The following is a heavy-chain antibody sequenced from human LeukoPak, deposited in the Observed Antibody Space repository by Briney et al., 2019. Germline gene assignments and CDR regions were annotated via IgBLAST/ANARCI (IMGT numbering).Heavy chain of an antibody. CDR3: AKDNGGVDILTGLWGGDADY. D-gene: IGHD3-9*01. J-gene: IGHJ4*02. CDR2: INPNSGGT. Sequence: ASVKVSCKASGYTFTGYYMHWVRQAPGQGLEWMGWINPNSGGTNYAQKFQGRVTMTRDTSISTAYMELNSLRTEDTAVYYCAKDNGGVDILTGLWGGDADYWGQGTLVTVSS. CDR1: GYTFTGYY. V-gene: IGHV1-2*02.